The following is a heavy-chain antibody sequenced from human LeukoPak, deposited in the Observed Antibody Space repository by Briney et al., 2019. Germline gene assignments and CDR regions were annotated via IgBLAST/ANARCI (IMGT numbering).Heavy chain of an antibody. CDR1: GFTFSSYS. D-gene: IGHD3-22*01. CDR2: ISSSSSYI. CDR3: ARVLSSPSGYYYFQSESDY. Sequence: PGGSLRLSCAASGFTFSSYSMNWVRQAPGKGLEWVSSISSSSSYIYYADSVKGRFTISRDNAKNSLYLQMNSLRAEDTAVYYCARVLSSPSGYYYFQSESDYWGQGTLVTVSS. V-gene: IGHV3-21*01. J-gene: IGHJ4*02.